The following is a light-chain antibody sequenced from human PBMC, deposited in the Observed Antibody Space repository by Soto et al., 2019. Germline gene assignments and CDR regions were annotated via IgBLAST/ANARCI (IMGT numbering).Light chain of an antibody. CDR1: QSISSSY. J-gene: IGKJ5*01. CDR2: GAS. Sequence: EIVLTQSPGTLSLSPGERATLSCRASQSISSSYLAWYQQKPGQAPRLLIYGASSRATGIPDRFSGSGSGTDFTLTISRLEPEDFAVYFCQQYANSPFTFGPGTRLEIK. V-gene: IGKV3-20*01. CDR3: QQYANSPFT.